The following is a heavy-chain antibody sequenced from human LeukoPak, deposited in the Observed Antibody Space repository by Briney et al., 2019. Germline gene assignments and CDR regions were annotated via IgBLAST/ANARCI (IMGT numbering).Heavy chain of an antibody. Sequence: PSETLSLTCTVSGASISDYYWSWIRQPPGKGLEWIGYIYYSGTTNYNPSLKSRVTISVDTSKNQFSLKLSSVTAADTAVYYCARIPGIAAAGTYYYYGMDVWGQGTTVTVSS. V-gene: IGHV4-59*08. J-gene: IGHJ6*02. CDR2: IYYSGTT. D-gene: IGHD6-13*01. CDR1: GASISDYY. CDR3: ARIPGIAAAGTYYYYGMDV.